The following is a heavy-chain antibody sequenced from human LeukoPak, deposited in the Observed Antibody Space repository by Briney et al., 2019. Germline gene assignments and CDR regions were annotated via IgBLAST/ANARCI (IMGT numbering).Heavy chain of an antibody. J-gene: IGHJ4*02. Sequence: PSETLSLTCTVSGGSISSSSYYWGWIRQPPGKELEWIGSIYYSGSTYYNPSLKSRVTISVDTSKNQFSLKLSSVTAADTAVYYCARDYSSGWAKWGQGTLVTVSS. CDR2: IYYSGST. CDR3: ARDYSSGWAK. CDR1: GGSISSSSYY. D-gene: IGHD6-19*01. V-gene: IGHV4-39*07.